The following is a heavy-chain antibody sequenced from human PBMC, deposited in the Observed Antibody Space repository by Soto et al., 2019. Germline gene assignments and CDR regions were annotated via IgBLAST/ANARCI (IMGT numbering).Heavy chain of an antibody. CDR3: ARGRGGGSGSYDDY. D-gene: IGHD3-10*01. J-gene: IGHJ4*02. CDR1: GGSFSGYY. Sequence: SETLSLTCAVYGGSFSGYYWSWIRQPPGKGLEWIGGINHSGSTNYNPSLKSRVTISVDTSKNQFSLKLSSVTAADTAVYYCARGRGGGSGSYDDYWGQGTPVTVSS. V-gene: IGHV4-34*01. CDR2: INHSGST.